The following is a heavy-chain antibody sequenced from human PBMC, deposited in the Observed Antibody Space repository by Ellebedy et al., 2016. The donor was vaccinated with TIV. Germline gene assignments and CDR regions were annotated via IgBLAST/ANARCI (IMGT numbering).Heavy chain of an antibody. J-gene: IGHJ4*02. CDR1: GYTFTSRT. D-gene: IGHD6-6*01. CDR3: ARLGYSSSSSYDS. Sequence: ASVKVSCXASGYTFTSRTLHWVRQAPGQGLEWVGWINSANGNTKYSPKIQGRVTITMDTSASTAYMELSSLRSEDTAVYYCARLGYSSSSSYDSWGQGTLVTVSS. CDR2: INSANGNT. V-gene: IGHV1-3*01.